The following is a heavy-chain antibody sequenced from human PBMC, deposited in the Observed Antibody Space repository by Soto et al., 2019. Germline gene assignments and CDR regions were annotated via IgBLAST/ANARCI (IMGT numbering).Heavy chain of an antibody. CDR1: GGSISSSNW. V-gene: IGHV4-4*02. J-gene: IGHJ4*02. CDR2: IYHSGST. D-gene: IGHD5-18*01. Sequence: QVQLQESGPGLVKPSGTLSLTCAVSGGSISSSNWWSWVRQPPGKGLEWIGEIYHSGSTNYNPSLTRRVTISVDKSKHQFSLKLSSVTAADTAVYYCARRGYSHYSDYWGQGTLVTVSS. CDR3: ARRGYSHYSDY.